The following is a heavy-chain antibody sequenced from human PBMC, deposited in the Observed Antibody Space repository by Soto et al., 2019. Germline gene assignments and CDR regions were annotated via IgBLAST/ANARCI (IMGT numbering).Heavy chain of an antibody. CDR1: GYTFTSYD. J-gene: IGHJ6*03. CDR2: MNPNSGNT. Sequence: GASVKVSCKASGYTFTSYDINWVRQATGQGLEWMGWMNPNSGNTGYAQKFQGRVTMTRNTSISTAYMELSSLRSEDTAVYYCARGRRGIVATIRSMDVWGKGTTVTV. CDR3: ARGRRGIVATIRSMDV. V-gene: IGHV1-8*01. D-gene: IGHD5-12*01.